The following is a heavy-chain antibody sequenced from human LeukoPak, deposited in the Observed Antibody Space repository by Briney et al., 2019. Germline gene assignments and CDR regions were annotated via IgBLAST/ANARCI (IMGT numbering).Heavy chain of an antibody. CDR2: INHSGST. CDR3: ARDLNGGNSGWFDP. J-gene: IGHJ5*02. Sequence: PSETLSLTCAVYGGSFSGYYWSWIRQPPGKGPEWIGEINHSGSTNYNPSLKSRVTISVDTSKNQFSLKLSSVTAADTAVYYCARDLNGGNSGWFDPWGQGTLVTVSS. CDR1: GGSFSGYY. D-gene: IGHD4-23*01. V-gene: IGHV4-34*01.